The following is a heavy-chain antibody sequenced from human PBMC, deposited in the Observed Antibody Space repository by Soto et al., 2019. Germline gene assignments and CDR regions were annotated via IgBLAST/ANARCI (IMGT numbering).Heavy chain of an antibody. Sequence: EESLKISCKVSVYSFTSFWISWVRQIAGKGRVWMGRIDPSDSYTNYSSSFQGHVTISADKSISTAYLQQSSLKASDTAMYYCARHNPPHYRSSTSCYRYHYGMDVWGQGTTVTVSS. J-gene: IGHJ6*02. V-gene: IGHV5-10-1*01. CDR2: IDPSDSYT. CDR3: ARHNPPHYRSSTSCYRYHYGMDV. CDR1: VYSFTSFW. D-gene: IGHD2-2*01.